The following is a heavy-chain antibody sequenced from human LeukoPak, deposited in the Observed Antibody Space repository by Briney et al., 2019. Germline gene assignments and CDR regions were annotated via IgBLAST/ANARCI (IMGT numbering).Heavy chain of an antibody. J-gene: IGHJ4*02. CDR2: ISSSSSYI. Sequence: GGSLRLSCAASGFTFSSYSMNWVRQAPGKGLEWVSSISSSSSYIYYADSVKGRFTISRDNAKNSLYLQMNSLRAEDTAVYYCARDLKVRDIVVVPAAQEGTDYWGQGTLVTVSS. CDR3: ARDLKVRDIVVVPAAQEGTDY. V-gene: IGHV3-21*01. CDR1: GFTFSSYS. D-gene: IGHD2-2*01.